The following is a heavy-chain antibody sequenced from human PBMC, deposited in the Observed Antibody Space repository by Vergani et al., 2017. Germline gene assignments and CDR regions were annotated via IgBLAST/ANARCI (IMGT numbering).Heavy chain of an antibody. CDR1: GFTFSSYG. Sequence: QVQLVESGGGVVQPGGSLRLSCAASGFTFSSYGMHWVRQAPGKGLEWVAFIRYDGSNKYYADSVKGRFTISRDNSKNTLYLQMNSLRAEDTAVYYCARGGYNTFDYWGQGTLVTVSS. J-gene: IGHJ4*02. V-gene: IGHV3-30*02. CDR3: ARGGYNTFDY. D-gene: IGHD5-24*01. CDR2: IRYDGSNK.